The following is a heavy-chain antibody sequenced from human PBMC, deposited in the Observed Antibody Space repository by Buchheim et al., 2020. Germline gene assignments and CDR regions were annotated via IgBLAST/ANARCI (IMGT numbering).Heavy chain of an antibody. J-gene: IGHJ5*02. V-gene: IGHV4-31*01. Sequence: QLQLQESGPGLVKPSETLSLTCTVSGGSISSGDYYWSWIRQHPGKGLEWIGYIYHSGSTYYNPSLKSPIAISVDTSKNQFSLKLSSVTAADTAVYYCVGLGGEVTFNWFDPWGQGTL. CDR1: GGSISSGDYY. CDR2: IYHSGST. D-gene: IGHD2-21*02. CDR3: VGLGGEVTFNWFDP.